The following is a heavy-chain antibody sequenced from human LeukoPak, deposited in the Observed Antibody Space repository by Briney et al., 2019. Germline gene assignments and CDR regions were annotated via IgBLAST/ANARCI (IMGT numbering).Heavy chain of an antibody. CDR2: INPNSGGT. CDR3: ARRHYDSSGYYYWSVDY. CDR1: GYTFTGYY. V-gene: IGHV1-2*02. J-gene: IGHJ4*02. Sequence: ASVKVSCKASGYTFTGYYMHWVRQAPGLGLEWMGWINPNSGGTNYAQKFQGRVTMTRDTSISTAYMELSRLRSDDTAVYYCARRHYDSSGYYYWSVDYWGQGTLVTVSS. D-gene: IGHD3-22*01.